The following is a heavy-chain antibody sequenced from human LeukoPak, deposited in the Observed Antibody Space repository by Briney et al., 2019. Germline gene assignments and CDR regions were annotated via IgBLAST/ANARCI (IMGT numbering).Heavy chain of an antibody. J-gene: IGHJ4*02. V-gene: IGHV3-23*01. CDR1: GFTFSSYA. Sequence: GGSLRLSCAASGFTFSSYAISWVRQAPGKGLEWFSAISGSGGSTYYADSVKGRFTISRDNSKNTLYLQMNSLRAEDTAVYYCAKDPYYYDSSGPIWGQGTLVTVSS. CDR2: ISGSGGST. D-gene: IGHD3-22*01. CDR3: AKDPYYYDSSGPI.